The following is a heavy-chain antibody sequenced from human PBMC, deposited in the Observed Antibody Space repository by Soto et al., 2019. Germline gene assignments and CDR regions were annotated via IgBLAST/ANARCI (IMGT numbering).Heavy chain of an antibody. J-gene: IGHJ5*01. CDR3: AKEGDYGDYAGENWFDS. CDR2: IYSGGST. D-gene: IGHD4-17*01. V-gene: IGHV3-53*01. Sequence: GGSLRLSCAASGFYINNNYLSWVRQAPGKGLEWVSFIYSGGSTYYADSVTGRFTISRDNSKNTVFLQMNSLRAEDTAVYYCAKEGDYGDYAGENWFDSWGQGSPVTVSS. CDR1: GFYINNNY.